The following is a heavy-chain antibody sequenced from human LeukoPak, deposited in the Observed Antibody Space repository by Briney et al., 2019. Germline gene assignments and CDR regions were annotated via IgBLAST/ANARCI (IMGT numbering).Heavy chain of an antibody. CDR1: GDSVPSSSAT. V-gene: IGHV6-1*01. Sequence: SQTLSLTCAISGDSVPSSSATWDWIRQSPSGGLEWRGRTYYKSKWYNDYAVSVKSRITINPDTSSNQFFLQLNSVSPEDTAVYYCAREGVTLVRGVVLDYYGMGVWGQGTTVTVSS. D-gene: IGHD3-10*01. CDR2: TYYKSKWYN. CDR3: AREGVTLVRGVVLDYYGMGV. J-gene: IGHJ6*02.